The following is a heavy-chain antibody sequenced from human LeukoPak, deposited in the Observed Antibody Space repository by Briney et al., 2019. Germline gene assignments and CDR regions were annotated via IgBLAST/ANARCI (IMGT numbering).Heavy chain of an antibody. V-gene: IGHV3-53*01. D-gene: IGHD6-19*01. CDR1: GVTVSSNY. CDR3: ATHSSGWYRDWLDP. Sequence: GGSLRLSCAASGVTVSSNYMSWVRQAPGKGLEWVSDIYSGGSTYYAESLKGRFTISRDNSKNTLYLQMNSLRAEDTAVYYCATHSSGWYRDWLDPWGQGTLVTVSS. J-gene: IGHJ5*02. CDR2: IYSGGST.